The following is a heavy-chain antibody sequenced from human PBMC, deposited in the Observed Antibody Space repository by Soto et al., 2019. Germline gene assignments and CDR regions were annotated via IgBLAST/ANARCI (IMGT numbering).Heavy chain of an antibody. D-gene: IGHD3-16*01. CDR2: VYGTGDT. Sequence: EVQLVESGGGLVQPGGSLRLSCAASGFSVSRNYMSWVRQAPGKGLEWVSIVYGTGDTYYADSVKGRFTVSKDNSENTVYLHMTRLRGEDTAVYFCARDVWRTLTDDVTKWYFDIWGRGTLVTVS. CDR1: GFSVSRNY. V-gene: IGHV3-53*04. J-gene: IGHJ2*01. CDR3: ARDVWRTLTDDVTKWYFDI.